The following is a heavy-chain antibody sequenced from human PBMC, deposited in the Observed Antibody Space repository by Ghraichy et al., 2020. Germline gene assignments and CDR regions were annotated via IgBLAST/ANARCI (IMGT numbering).Heavy chain of an antibody. V-gene: IGHV3-74*01. J-gene: IGHJ4*02. Sequence: GGSLRLSCAASGFTFTDYWMHWVRQAPGKGLVWVSRIYIDESSATYADSVKGRFTISRDNGKNTLFLQMNSLRVDDTAIYYCASSAVTSYYGTALDYWGQGNLVTVSS. CDR3: ASSAVTSYYGTALDY. D-gene: IGHD1-26*01. CDR1: GFTFTDYW. CDR2: IYIDESSA.